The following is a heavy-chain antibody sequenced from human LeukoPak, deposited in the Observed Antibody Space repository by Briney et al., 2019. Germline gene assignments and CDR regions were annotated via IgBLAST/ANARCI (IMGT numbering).Heavy chain of an antibody. J-gene: IGHJ4*02. CDR1: GFTFSSYT. Sequence: GGSLRLSCAASGFTFSSYTMSWVRQAPGKGLELVSLITSDGGGKYYADSVKGRFIISRDISKNSLYLQMNSLTTEDTALYYCATERSRRFDSWGQGTLVTVSS. CDR2: ITSDGGGK. V-gene: IGHV3-43*01. CDR3: ATERSRRFDS.